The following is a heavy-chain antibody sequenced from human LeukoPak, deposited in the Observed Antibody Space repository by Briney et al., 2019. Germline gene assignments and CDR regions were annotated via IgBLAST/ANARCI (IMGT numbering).Heavy chain of an antibody. D-gene: IGHD6-6*01. V-gene: IGHV3-13*01. J-gene: IGHJ6*02. CDR3: ARDSRPDGKNYGMDV. CDR1: GFTFSSYD. Sequence: PGGSLRLSCAASGFTFSSYDMHWVRHVTGKGLEWVSTIGTAGDTYYPGSVKSRFTISRENAKNSLYLQMNSLRAGDTAVYYCARDSRPDGKNYGMDVWGQGTTVTVSS. CDR2: IGTAGDT.